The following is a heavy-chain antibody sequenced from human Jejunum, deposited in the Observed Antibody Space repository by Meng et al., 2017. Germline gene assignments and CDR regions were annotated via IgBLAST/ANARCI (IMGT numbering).Heavy chain of an antibody. J-gene: IGHJ4*02. CDR2: INPDGSYT. CDR1: GFTFSNYW. Sequence: GESLKISCAASGFTFSNYWMHWVRQAPGKGLLWVSLINPDGSYTNYADSVKGRFTISRDNAKNILYLQMNSLRDEDTAVYYCARALNYGPSDDWGQGTLVTVSS. D-gene: IGHD3-10*01. CDR3: ARALNYGPSDD. V-gene: IGHV3-74*01.